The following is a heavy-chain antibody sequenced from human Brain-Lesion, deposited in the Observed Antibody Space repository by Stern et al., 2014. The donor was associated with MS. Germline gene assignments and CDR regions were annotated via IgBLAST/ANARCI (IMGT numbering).Heavy chain of an antibody. D-gene: IGHD6-13*01. Sequence: QVQLQESGPGLVKPSGTLSLTCAVSGGSISSSNWWSWVRQSPGKGLEWIGESDHSGSTIYNPSLKSRVTVSGDKSKNSFSLTLRSVTAADTAVYFCARFPASRPHVFDSWGQGTLVTVSS. V-gene: IGHV4-4*02. CDR3: ARFPASRPHVFDS. CDR1: GGSISSSNW. CDR2: SDHSGST. J-gene: IGHJ4*02.